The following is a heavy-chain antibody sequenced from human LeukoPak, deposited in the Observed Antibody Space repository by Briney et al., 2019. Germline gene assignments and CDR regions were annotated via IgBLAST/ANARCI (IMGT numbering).Heavy chain of an antibody. CDR2: IYYSGST. Sequence: MPSETLSLTCTVSGGSISSGGYYWSWIRQHPGKGLEWIGYIYYSGSTYYNPSLKSRVTISVDTSKNQFSLKLSSVTATDTAVYYCARELGYCSSTGCYTTLSGSYYDYWGQGTLVTVSS. V-gene: IGHV4-31*03. D-gene: IGHD2-2*02. CDR1: GGSISSGGYY. CDR3: ARELGYCSSTGCYTTLSGSYYDY. J-gene: IGHJ4*02.